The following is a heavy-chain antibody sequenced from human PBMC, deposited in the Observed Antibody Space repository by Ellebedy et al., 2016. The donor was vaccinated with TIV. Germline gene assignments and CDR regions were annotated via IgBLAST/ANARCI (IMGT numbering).Heavy chain of an antibody. CDR3: AKDPDGDYVPFDY. D-gene: IGHD3-10*02. J-gene: IGHJ4*02. Sequence: GGSLRLXXTTSGFNFNGYEMSWVRQAPGKGLEWVSSISFDSRYKYYAASVRGRFTISRDDSKKTLYLQMDRLRADDTAMYFCAKDPDGDYVPFDYWGQGTLVTVSS. CDR1: GFNFNGYE. CDR2: ISFDSRYK. V-gene: IGHV3-21*04.